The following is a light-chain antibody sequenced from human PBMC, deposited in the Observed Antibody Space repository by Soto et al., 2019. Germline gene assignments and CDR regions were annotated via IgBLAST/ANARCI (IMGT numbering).Light chain of an antibody. CDR1: QSVSSD. V-gene: IGKV3-15*01. Sequence: EIVMTQSPATLSVSPGERATLSCRASQSVSSDLAWYHQKPGQAPRLLIYGASTRATGIPARFSGSGSGTEFTLNINSLQAEDFAVYYCKQHDGAQQVTFCLGTR. CDR2: GAS. J-gene: IGKJ5*01. CDR3: KQHDGAQQVT.